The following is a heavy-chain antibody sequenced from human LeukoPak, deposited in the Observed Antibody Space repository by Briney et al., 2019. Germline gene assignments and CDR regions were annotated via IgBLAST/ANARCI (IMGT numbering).Heavy chain of an antibody. CDR3: AREARYDSPWYNWNKLVRYYYYMDV. CDR2: IYHSGST. CDR1: GYSISSGYY. D-gene: IGHD1/OR15-1a*01. J-gene: IGHJ6*03. Sequence: PSETLSLTCTVSGYSISSGYYWGWIRQPPGKGLEWIGSIYHSGSTYYNPSLKSRVTISVDTSKNQFSLKLSSVTAADTAVYYCAREARYDSPWYNWNKLVRYYYYMDVWGKGTTVTVSS. V-gene: IGHV4-38-2*02.